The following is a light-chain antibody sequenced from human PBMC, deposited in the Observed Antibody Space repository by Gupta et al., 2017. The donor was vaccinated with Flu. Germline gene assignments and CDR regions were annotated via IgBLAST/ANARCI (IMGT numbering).Light chain of an antibody. CDR1: SNDVGAYSR. CDR2: GVT. Sequence: QSAPTQPRSVSGSPGQSVTISCTGTSNDVGAYSRVSWYLTRPGKAPKLILYGVTERPSGVPDRFSGSKSGNMASLTISGLQADDEGDYYCSSHAGRVTWVFGTGTTVTVL. CDR3: SSHAGRVTWV. J-gene: IGLJ1*01. V-gene: IGLV2-11*01.